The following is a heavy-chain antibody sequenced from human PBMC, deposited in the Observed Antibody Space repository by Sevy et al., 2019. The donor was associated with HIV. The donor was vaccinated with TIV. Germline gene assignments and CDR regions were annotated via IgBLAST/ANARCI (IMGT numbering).Heavy chain of an antibody. J-gene: IGHJ4*02. Sequence: VSVKVSCKVSGYTLTELSMHWVRQAPGKGLERRGSFDPEDGETIYAQKFQGRVTMTDDTSTDIAYMELSSLRSEDTAVYYCATSRDYYERSGSNFDFWGQGTLVTVSS. CDR2: FDPEDGET. CDR1: GYTLTELS. CDR3: ATSRDYYERSGSNFDF. V-gene: IGHV1-24*01. D-gene: IGHD3-22*01.